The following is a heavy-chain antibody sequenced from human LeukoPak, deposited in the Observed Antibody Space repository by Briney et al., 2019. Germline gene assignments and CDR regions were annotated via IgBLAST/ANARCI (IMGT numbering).Heavy chain of an antibody. J-gene: IGHJ4*02. CDR2: LSYDGSNK. CDR3: AQGSYGGNSGKYYFTY. D-gene: IGHD4-23*01. CDR1: GFTFSSYG. V-gene: IGHV3-30*03. Sequence: GRSLRVSCAASGFTFSSYGMHWVRQAPGKGLEWVAALSYDGSNKYYAESVKGRFTISRDNSKNTLCLQMNSLRAEDTAVYYCAQGSYGGNSGKYYFTYWGQGTLVTVSS.